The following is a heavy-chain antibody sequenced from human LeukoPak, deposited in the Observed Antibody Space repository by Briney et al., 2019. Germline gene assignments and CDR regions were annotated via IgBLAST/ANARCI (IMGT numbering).Heavy chain of an antibody. CDR3: AYGDYSSPLT. Sequence: SEPLSLTCTVSGGSISSYYWSWLRQPPGKGLEWLGYIYYSGSTNYNPALKSRVTISVDPSKNQFSLKLSSVTAADTAVYYCAYGDYSSPLTWGQGTLVTVSS. D-gene: IGHD4-17*01. J-gene: IGHJ4*02. CDR1: GGSISSYY. CDR2: IYYSGST. V-gene: IGHV4-59*08.